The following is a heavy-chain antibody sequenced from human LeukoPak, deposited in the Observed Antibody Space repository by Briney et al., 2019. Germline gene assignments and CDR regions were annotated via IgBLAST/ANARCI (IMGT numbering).Heavy chain of an antibody. J-gene: IGHJ4*02. CDR1: GYSFTSYG. CDR2: ISAYNGNT. V-gene: IGHV1-18*01. CDR3: ARDCDRSGYYCY. D-gene: IGHD3-22*01. Sequence: ASVKVSCKASGYSFTSYGITWARQAPGQGLEWMGWISAYNGNTNYAQLLQGRVTMTTDTSTSTAYMELRSLRSDDTAVYYCARDCDRSGYYCYWGQGTLVTVSS.